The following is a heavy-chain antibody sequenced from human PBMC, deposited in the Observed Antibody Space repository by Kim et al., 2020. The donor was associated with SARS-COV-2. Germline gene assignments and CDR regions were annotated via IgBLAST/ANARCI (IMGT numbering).Heavy chain of an antibody. CDR2: IYYSGST. D-gene: IGHD1-26*01. CDR3: ARREVGATSYFDY. Sequence: SETLSLTCTVSGGSISSYYWSWIRQPPGKGLEWIGYIYYSGSTNYNPSLKSRVTISVDTSKNQFSLKLSSVTAADTAVYYCARREVGATSYFDYWGQGTLVTVSS. V-gene: IGHV4-59*08. J-gene: IGHJ4*02. CDR1: GGSISSYY.